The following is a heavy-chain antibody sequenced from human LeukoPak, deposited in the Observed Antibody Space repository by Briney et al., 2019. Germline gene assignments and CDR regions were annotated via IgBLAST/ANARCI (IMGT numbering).Heavy chain of an antibody. D-gene: IGHD1-14*01. CDR3: AKKYNTGLDP. CDR1: GFTFGDYA. V-gene: IGHV3-23*01. Sequence: GGSLRLSCTASGFTFGDYAMSWFRQAPGKGLEWVSDISGSGGSTYYADSVKGRFTISRDNSKNTLYLQMNSLRAEDTAVYYCAKKYNTGLDPWGQGTLVTVSS. CDR2: ISGSGGST. J-gene: IGHJ5*02.